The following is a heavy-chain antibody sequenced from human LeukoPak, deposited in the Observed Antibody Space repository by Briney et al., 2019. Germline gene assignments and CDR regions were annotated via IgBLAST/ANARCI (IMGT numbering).Heavy chain of an antibody. CDR1: GFTFSSYG. V-gene: IGHV3-30*02. J-gene: IGHJ5*02. CDR3: AKSCSGYYFAVYIYNWFDP. CDR2: IRYDGSNK. Sequence: GGSLRLSCAASGFTFSSYGMHWVRQAPGKGLEWVAFIRYDGSNKYYADSVKGRFTISRDNSKKTLYLQMNSLRAEDTAVYYCAKSCSGYYFAVYIYNWFDPWGQGTLVTVSS. D-gene: IGHD3-22*01.